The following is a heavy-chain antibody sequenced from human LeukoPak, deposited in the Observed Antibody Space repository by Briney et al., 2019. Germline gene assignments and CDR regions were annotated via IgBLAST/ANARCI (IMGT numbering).Heavy chain of an antibody. Sequence: ASVKVSCKASGGTFSSYAISWVRQAPGQGLEWMGIINPSGGSTSYAQKFQGRVTMTRDTSTSTVYMELSSLRSEDTAVYYCASLAAVAGPEYFQHWGQGTLVTVSS. D-gene: IGHD6-19*01. CDR1: GGTFSSYA. CDR2: INPSGGST. V-gene: IGHV1-46*01. CDR3: ASLAAVAGPEYFQH. J-gene: IGHJ1*01.